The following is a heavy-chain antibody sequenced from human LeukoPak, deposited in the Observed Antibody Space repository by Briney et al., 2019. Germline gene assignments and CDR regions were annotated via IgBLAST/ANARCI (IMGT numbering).Heavy chain of an antibody. CDR3: AKDMWDLTWSFDL. CDR1: GFPFSSYS. V-gene: IGHV3-23*01. CDR2: ICVSVGST. J-gene: IGHJ2*01. D-gene: IGHD1-26*01. Sequence: PGPSLRLSLAASGFPFSSYSMGSVRHRPEEGLEWVSTICVSVGSTYYADSVNGRFTTSKDNSKNTLYLQMKSLRGEDTAVYYCAKDMWDLTWSFDLWGRGTLVTVSS.